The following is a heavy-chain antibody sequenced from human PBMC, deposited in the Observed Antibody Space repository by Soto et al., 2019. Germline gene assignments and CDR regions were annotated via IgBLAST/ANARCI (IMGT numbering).Heavy chain of an antibody. CDR3: VRGTRDWRRLAY. CDR2: IHGGGSGS. CDR1: GFTLGSHW. Sequence: GGSLRLSCAASGFTLGSHWMHWVRQAPGKGLVWVSSIHGGGSGSSYADSVKGRFTSTSDNAENTLHLQMNGLRGEDSAIYYCVRGTRDWRRLAYWARRTPVPVSS. V-gene: IGHV3-74*01. D-gene: IGHD2-21*02. J-gene: IGHJ1*01.